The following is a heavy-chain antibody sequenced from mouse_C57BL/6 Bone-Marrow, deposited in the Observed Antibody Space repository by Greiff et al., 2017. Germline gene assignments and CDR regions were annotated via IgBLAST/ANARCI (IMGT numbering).Heavy chain of an antibody. V-gene: IGHV1-64*01. J-gene: IGHJ4*01. Sequence: QVQLQQPGAELVKPGASVKLSCKASGYTFTSYWMHWVKQRPGKGLEWIGIIHPKSGSTNYNEKFKSKATLTVDKSSSTAYMQLNSLTSEDSAVYYCAFDYPYAMDYWGQGNSVTVTS. CDR2: IHPKSGST. CDR1: GYTFTSYW. D-gene: IGHD2-4*01. CDR3: AFDYPYAMDY.